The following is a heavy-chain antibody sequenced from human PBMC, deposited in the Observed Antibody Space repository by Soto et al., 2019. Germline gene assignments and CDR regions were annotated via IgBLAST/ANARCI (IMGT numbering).Heavy chain of an antibody. V-gene: IGHV4-30-2*01. J-gene: IGHJ5*02. Sequence: SETLSLTCAVSGCSISSVGYSWSWIRQPPGKGLEWIGYIYHSGSTYYNPSLKSRVTISVDRSKNQFPLKLSSVTAADTAVYYCARVPDRWGQGTLVTVSS. CDR3: ARVPDR. CDR1: GCSISSVGYS. D-gene: IGHD2-2*01. CDR2: IYHSGST.